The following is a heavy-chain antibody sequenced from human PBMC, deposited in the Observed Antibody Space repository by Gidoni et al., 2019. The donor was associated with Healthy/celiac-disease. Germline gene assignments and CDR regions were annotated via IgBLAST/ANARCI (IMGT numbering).Heavy chain of an antibody. V-gene: IGHV3-21*02. J-gene: IGHJ4*02. CDR3: AREIRFYDTSGYYAEGVDY. CDR2: ISSSSSYI. D-gene: IGHD3-22*01. Sequence: EVQLVESGGGLVKPGGSLRLSCAASEFTFSSYIMNWVRPAPGKGLEWVSSISSSSSYIYYADSVKGRFTISRDNAKNSLYLQMNSLRAEDTAVYYCAREIRFYDTSGYYAEGVDYWGQGTLVTVSS. CDR1: EFTFSSYI.